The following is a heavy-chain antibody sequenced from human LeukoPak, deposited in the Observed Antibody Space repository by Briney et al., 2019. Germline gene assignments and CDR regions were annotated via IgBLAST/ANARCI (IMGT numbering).Heavy chain of an antibody. V-gene: IGHV3-21*01. CDR3: ARDPIQDYYDSSGYYYPEYFQH. CDR2: ISSSSSYI. Sequence: GGSLRLSCAASGFTFSSYSMNWVRQAPGKGLEWVSSISSSSSYIYYADSVKGRFTISRDNAKNSLCLQMNSLRAEDTAVYYCARDPIQDYYDSSGYYYPEYFQHWGQGTLVTVSS. CDR1: GFTFSSYS. D-gene: IGHD3-22*01. J-gene: IGHJ1*01.